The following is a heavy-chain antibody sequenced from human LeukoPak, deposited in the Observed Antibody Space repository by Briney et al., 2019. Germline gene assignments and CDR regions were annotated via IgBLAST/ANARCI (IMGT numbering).Heavy chain of an antibody. CDR1: GFTFSNAW. Sequence: PGGSLRLSCAASGFTFSNAWMSWVRQAPGKGLEWVGRIKSKTDGGTTDYAAPVKGRFTISRDDSKNTLYLQMNSLKTEDTAVYYCTTAYPGYYDFWSGYYFFDYWGQGTLVTVSS. CDR2: IKSKTDGGTT. D-gene: IGHD3-3*01. V-gene: IGHV3-15*01. CDR3: TTAYPGYYDFWSGYYFFDY. J-gene: IGHJ4*02.